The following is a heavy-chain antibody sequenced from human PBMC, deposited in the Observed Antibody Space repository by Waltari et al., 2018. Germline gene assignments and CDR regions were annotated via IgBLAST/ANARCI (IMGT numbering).Heavy chain of an antibody. J-gene: IGHJ4*02. D-gene: IGHD2-2*01. CDR2: IHSEGGST. V-gene: IGHV3-74*01. Sequence: EVQLVESGGGLVQPGGSLRLSCAASGFTFSSYWMHWVRQVPGKGLVWVARIHSEGGSTSYADSVKGRFIISRDNAKNTLYLQMNRLRAEDTAVYYCARGASTRGDYWGQGTLVTVSS. CDR3: ARGASTRGDY. CDR1: GFTFSSYW.